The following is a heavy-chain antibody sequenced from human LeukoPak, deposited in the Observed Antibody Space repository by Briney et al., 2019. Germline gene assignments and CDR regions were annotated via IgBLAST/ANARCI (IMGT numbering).Heavy chain of an antibody. CDR3: AKGLTSSSWTNFDY. J-gene: IGHJ4*02. CDR1: GFTFSSYA. Sequence: PGGSLRLSCAASGFTFSSYAMSWVRQAPGKGLEWVSATSGGGSGTWYADSVKGRFTISRDNSKNTLYLQMNTLRADDSAVYYCAKGLTSSSWTNFDYWGQGTLVTVSS. V-gene: IGHV3-23*01. D-gene: IGHD6-13*01. CDR2: TSGGGSGT.